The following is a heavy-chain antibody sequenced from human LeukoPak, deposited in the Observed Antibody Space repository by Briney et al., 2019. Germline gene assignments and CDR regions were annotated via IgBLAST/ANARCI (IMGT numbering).Heavy chain of an antibody. V-gene: IGHV4-59*01. CDR1: GGSISRYY. J-gene: IGHJ4*02. CDR2: IYYSGST. Sequence: SETLSLTCTVSGGSISRYYWSWIRQPPGKGLEWIGYIYYSGSTNYNPSLKSRVTISVDTSKNQFSLKLSSVTAADTAVYYCARSTAGYGENTHPFDYWGQGTLVTVSS. D-gene: IGHD4-17*01. CDR3: ARSTAGYGENTHPFDY.